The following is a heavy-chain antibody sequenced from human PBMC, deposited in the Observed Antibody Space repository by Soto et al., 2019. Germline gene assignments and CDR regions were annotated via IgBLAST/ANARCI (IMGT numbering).Heavy chain of an antibody. D-gene: IGHD2-15*01. CDR1: GFAFSTYW. V-gene: IGHV3-74*01. CDR3: VRGAKNIYAMDV. J-gene: IGHJ6*02. Sequence: EVQLVESGGGLVQPGGSLRLSCAASGFAFSTYWMHWVRQAPGKGLLLVSRIKFDGSTTYYADSVKGRFTISRDDAKNTLFLQMNGLRVDDTAVYYCVRGAKNIYAMDVWGQGTTVTVSS. CDR2: IKFDGSTT.